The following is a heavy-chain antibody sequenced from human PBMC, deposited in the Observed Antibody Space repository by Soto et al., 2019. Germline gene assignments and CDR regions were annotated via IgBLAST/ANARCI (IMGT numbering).Heavy chain of an antibody. D-gene: IGHD6-19*01. CDR1: GFSFTSYW. Sequence: PGESLKISCQGSGFSFTSYWITWVRQVPGRGLEWMARIDPSDSSTNYSPSFRGHVSISADRSINTAYLQWSSLKASDTAIYYCARDADSSGLHYWGQGILVTVSS. CDR3: ARDADSSGLHY. V-gene: IGHV5-10-1*01. J-gene: IGHJ4*02. CDR2: IDPSDSST.